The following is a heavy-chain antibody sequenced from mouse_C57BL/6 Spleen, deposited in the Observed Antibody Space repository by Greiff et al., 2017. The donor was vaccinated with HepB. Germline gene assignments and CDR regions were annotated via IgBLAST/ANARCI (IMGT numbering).Heavy chain of an antibody. Sequence: EVKLVESGGGLVKPGGSLKLSCAASGFTFSSYAMSWVRQTPEKRLEWVATISDGGSYTYYPDNVKGRFTISRDNAKNNLYLQMSQLKSEDTAMYYCAREGTTAPWFAYWGQGTLVTVSA. V-gene: IGHV5-4*01. CDR2: ISDGGSYT. CDR1: GFTFSSYA. CDR3: AREGTTAPWFAY. D-gene: IGHD1-2*01. J-gene: IGHJ3*01.